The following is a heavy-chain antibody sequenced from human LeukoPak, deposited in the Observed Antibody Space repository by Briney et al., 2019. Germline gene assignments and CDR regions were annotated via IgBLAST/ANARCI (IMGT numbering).Heavy chain of an antibody. CDR3: ARDRPLTYYYDSSGYSDAFDI. J-gene: IGHJ3*02. CDR2: MYYSGNT. Sequence: TLSLTCPVSGGSISSGDYYWSWIRQPPGKGLEWIGYMYYSGNTYYNPSLKSRVTISVDTSKNQFSLKLSSVTAADTAVYYCARDRPLTYYYDSSGYSDAFDIWGQGTMVTVSS. D-gene: IGHD3-22*01. CDR1: GGSISSGDYY. V-gene: IGHV4-30-4*08.